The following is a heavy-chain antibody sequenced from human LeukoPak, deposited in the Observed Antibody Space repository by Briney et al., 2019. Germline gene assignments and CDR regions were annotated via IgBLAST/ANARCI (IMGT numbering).Heavy chain of an antibody. CDR2: MNPNSGNT. CDR3: ARDTYYDFWSGYYTTHYYYYYGMDV. D-gene: IGHD3-3*01. V-gene: IGHV1-8*01. J-gene: IGHJ6*02. Sequence: ASVKVSCKASGYTFTSYDINWVRQATGQGLEWMGWMNPNSGNTGYAQKFQGRVTMTRNTSISTAYMELSSLRSEDTAVYYCARDTYYDFWSGYYTTHYYYYYGMDVWGQGTTVTVSS. CDR1: GYTFTSYD.